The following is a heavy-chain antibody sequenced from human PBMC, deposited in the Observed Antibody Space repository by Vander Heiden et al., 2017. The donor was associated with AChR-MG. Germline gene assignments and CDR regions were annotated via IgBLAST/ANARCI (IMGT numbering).Heavy chain of an antibody. J-gene: IGHJ4*02. CDR3: AILAADFDY. D-gene: IGHD6-13*01. CDR1: GFTFSSYG. CDR2: ISYDGSNK. Sequence: QVQLVESGGGVVQPGRSLSLSCAASGFTFSSYGMHWVRQAPGKGLEWVAVISYDGSNKYYAGSVKGRFTISRDNSKNTLYLQMNSLRAEDTAVYYCAILAADFDYWGQGTLVTVSS. V-gene: IGHV3-30*03.